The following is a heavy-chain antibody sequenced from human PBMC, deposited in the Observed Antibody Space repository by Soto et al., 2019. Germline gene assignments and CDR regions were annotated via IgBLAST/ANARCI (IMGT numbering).Heavy chain of an antibody. CDR1: GYNFSSHD. CDR3: ARDSFYCGGRYCYHYSFYMDV. V-gene: IGHV1-3*01. Sequence: QVHLVQAGAEVRKPGASVQVSCKASGYNFSSHDIHWVRQAPGQGLEWMGWINAGNGNTRYSQKFQDRITITRDPSASTAYMELSSLRSEDTAIYYCARDSFYCGGRYCYHYSFYMDVWGKGTTVTVSS. D-gene: IGHD2-21*01. J-gene: IGHJ6*03. CDR2: INAGNGNT.